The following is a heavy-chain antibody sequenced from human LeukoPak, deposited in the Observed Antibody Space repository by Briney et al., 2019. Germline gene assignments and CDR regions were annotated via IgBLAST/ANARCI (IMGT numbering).Heavy chain of an antibody. CDR3: ARDHEGGVPGDCSTCPPDYGMDV. D-gene: IGHD2-21*02. Sequence: GGSLRLSCAASGFTVSSNYMSWVRQAPGKGLEWASVIYSGGSTYYADSVKGRFTISRDNSKNMLYLQMNSLRAEDTAVYYCARDHEGGVPGDCSTCPPDYGMDVWGQGTTVTVSS. CDR2: IYSGGST. V-gene: IGHV3-53*01. CDR1: GFTVSSNY. J-gene: IGHJ6*02.